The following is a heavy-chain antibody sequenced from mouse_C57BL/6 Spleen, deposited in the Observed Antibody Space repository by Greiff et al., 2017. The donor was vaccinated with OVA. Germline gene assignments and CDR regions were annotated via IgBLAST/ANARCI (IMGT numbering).Heavy chain of an antibody. CDR2: ISSGSSTI. CDR3: ARTTVVAQDWYSDV. V-gene: IGHV5-17*01. D-gene: IGHD1-1*01. Sequence: EVKLMESGGGLVKPGGSLKLSCAASGFTFSDYGMHWVRQAPEKGLEWVAYISSGSSTIYYADTVKGRFTISRDNAKNTLFLQMTSLRSEDTAMYYWARTTVVAQDWYSDVWGTGTTVTVSS. CDR1: GFTFSDYG. J-gene: IGHJ1*03.